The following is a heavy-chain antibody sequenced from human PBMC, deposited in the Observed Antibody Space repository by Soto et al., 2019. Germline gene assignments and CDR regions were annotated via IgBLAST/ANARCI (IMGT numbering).Heavy chain of an antibody. CDR2: ISSSSSTK. D-gene: IGHD3-10*01. V-gene: IGHV3-48*02. Sequence: EVQLVESGGGLVQPGGSLRLSCAASGFTFSSYSMNWVRQAPGKGLEWVSYISSSSSTKYYADSVKDRFTISRDNAKNSLYLQMNILRDEDTAVYYCARDPGQITMVGGVSDYWGQGTLVAVSS. CDR3: ARDPGQITMVGGVSDY. J-gene: IGHJ4*02. CDR1: GFTFSSYS.